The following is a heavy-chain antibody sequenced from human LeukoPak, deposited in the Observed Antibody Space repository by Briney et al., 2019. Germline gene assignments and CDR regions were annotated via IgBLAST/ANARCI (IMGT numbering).Heavy chain of an antibody. D-gene: IGHD6-19*01. J-gene: IGHJ4*02. Sequence: ASVKVSCKTSGYTFTSSGITWVRQAPGQGLEWMGWISTYNGYSNYAQNLQGRVTMTADTSTSTAYMELCSLRSDDTAVYYCAKNSSGAYSDYWGQGTLVTVSS. CDR3: AKNSSGAYSDY. V-gene: IGHV1-18*01. CDR1: GYTFTSSG. CDR2: ISTYNGYS.